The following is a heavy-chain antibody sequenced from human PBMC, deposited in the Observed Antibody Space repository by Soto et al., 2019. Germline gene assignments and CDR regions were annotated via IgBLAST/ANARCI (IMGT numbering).Heavy chain of an antibody. CDR3: AREVNSSSWYAVAPFDY. D-gene: IGHD6-13*01. V-gene: IGHV3-66*01. J-gene: IGHJ4*02. CDR2: IYSGGST. Sequence: GGSLRLSCAASGFTVSSNYMSWVRQAPGKGLEWVSVIYSGGSTYYADSVKGRFTISRDNSKNTLYLQMNSLRAEDTAVYYCAREVNSSSWYAVAPFDYWGQGTLVTVSS. CDR1: GFTVSSNY.